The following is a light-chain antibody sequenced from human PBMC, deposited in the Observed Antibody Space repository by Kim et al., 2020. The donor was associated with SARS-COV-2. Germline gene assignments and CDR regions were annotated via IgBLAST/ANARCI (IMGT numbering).Light chain of an antibody. J-gene: IGKJ4*01. CDR2: GAS. CDR3: QQYSSGPLT. V-gene: IGKV3-15*01. Sequence: SQGERVTLSCNASQSVSSKLAWYRQKAGQAPRVLIYGASSRATGVPARFGGSGSGTEFTLTISSLQSEDFAVYFCQQYSSGPLTFGGGTKVDIK. CDR1: QSVSSK.